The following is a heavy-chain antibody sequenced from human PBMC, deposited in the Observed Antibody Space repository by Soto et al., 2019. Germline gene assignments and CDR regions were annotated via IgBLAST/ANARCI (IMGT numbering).Heavy chain of an antibody. J-gene: IGHJ3*02. CDR2: MNPNNGKT. Sequence: ASVKVSCKASGYTFTSYDINWVRQATGQGLEWMGWMNPNNGKTGYAQKFQGRVTMTTDNSTSTAYMELSSLRSEDTAVYYCARGPGRLVVPAASLTQGIWGQGTMVTVSS. CDR1: GYTFTSYD. D-gene: IGHD2-2*01. CDR3: ARGPGRLVVPAASLTQGI. V-gene: IGHV1-8*01.